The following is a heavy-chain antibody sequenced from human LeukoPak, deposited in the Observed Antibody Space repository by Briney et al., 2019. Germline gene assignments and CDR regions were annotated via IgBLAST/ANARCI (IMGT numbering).Heavy chain of an antibody. V-gene: IGHV3-30*03. J-gene: IGHJ4*02. CDR3: ARDSVGYGSGSSQCFDY. CDR2: ISYDGSNK. D-gene: IGHD3-10*01. CDR1: GFTFSSYG. Sequence: GGSLRLSCAASGFTFSSYGMHWVRQAPGKGLEWVAVISYDGSNKYYADSVKGRFTISRDNSKNTLYLQMNSLRAEDTAVYYCARDSVGYGSGSSQCFDYWGQGTLVTVSS.